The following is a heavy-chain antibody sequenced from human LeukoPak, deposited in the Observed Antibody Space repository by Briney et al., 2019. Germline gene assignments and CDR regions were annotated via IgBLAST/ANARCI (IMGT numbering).Heavy chain of an antibody. V-gene: IGHV3-30-3*01. J-gene: IGHJ4*02. CDR2: ISYDGGNK. Sequence: GALRLSCAASGFTFSNYAIHWVRQAPGKGLEWVAVISYDGGNKYYADSVKGRFTISRDNSKNTLYLQMNSLRAEDTAVYYCARDNGAPYYYDSSGYYYFDYWGQGTLVTVSS. CDR3: ARDNGAPYYYDSSGYYYFDY. D-gene: IGHD3-22*01. CDR1: GFTFSNYA.